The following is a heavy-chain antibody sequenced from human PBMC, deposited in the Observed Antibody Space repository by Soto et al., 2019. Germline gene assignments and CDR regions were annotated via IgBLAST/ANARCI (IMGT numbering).Heavy chain of an antibody. CDR1: GFTFRSYV. J-gene: IGHJ1*01. CDR3: ARLGTTGGLDV. CDR2: TSYDGGDK. Sequence: QVQLVESGGGVVQPGTSLRVSCVGSGFTFRSYVIHWVRQAPGKGLEWVDLTSYDGGDKYYGDSVRGRFTIYRDNSRNTVDLQIDSLRVEDTALYYCARLGTTGGLDVWGQGTVVSVSS. V-gene: IGHV3-30*19. D-gene: IGHD3-16*01.